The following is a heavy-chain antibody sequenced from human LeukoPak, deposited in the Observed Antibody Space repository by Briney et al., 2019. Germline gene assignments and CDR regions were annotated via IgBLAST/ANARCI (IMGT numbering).Heavy chain of an antibody. CDR2: ISGSGGST. J-gene: IGHJ4*02. V-gene: IGHV3-23*01. CDR3: AKGMVVIAIRAYFFDY. D-gene: IGHD2-21*01. Sequence: GGSLRLSCAASGFTFSSYAMSWVRQAPGKGLEWVSAISGSGGSTYYADSVKGRFTISRDNSKNTLYLQMNSLRAEDTAVYYCAKGMVVIAIRAYFFDYWGQGTLVTVSS. CDR1: GFTFSSYA.